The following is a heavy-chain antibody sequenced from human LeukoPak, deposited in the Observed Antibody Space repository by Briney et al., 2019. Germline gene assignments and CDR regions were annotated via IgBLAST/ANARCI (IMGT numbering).Heavy chain of an antibody. D-gene: IGHD3-22*01. CDR3: ARDNYYDSRGYYRPFDY. V-gene: IGHV4-31*03. CDR1: GDSISCGGYY. CDR2: IYYSGST. J-gene: IGHJ4*02. Sequence: PSETLSLTCTVSGDSISCGGYYWSWIRQHPGKGLEWIGYIYYSGSTYYNPSLKSRVTISIDASKNQFSLKLSSVTAADTAVYYCARDNYYDSRGYYRPFDYWGQGTLVTVSS.